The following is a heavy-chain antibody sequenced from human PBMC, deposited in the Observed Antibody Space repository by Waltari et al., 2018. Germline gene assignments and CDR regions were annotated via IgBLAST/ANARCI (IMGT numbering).Heavy chain of an antibody. CDR2: ISSSSSYI. Sequence: EVQLVESGGGLVKPGGSLRLSCAASGFTFSSYSMNWVRQAPGKGMEWVSSISSSSSYIYYADSVNGRFTISRDNAKNSLYLQMNSLRAEDTAVYYCARAGIAVAGTFDYWGQGTLVTVSS. J-gene: IGHJ4*02. V-gene: IGHV3-21*01. CDR3: ARAGIAVAGTFDY. CDR1: GFTFSSYS. D-gene: IGHD6-19*01.